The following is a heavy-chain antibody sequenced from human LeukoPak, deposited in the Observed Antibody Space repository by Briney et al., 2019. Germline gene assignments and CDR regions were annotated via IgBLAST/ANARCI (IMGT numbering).Heavy chain of an antibody. V-gene: IGHV3-30*04. Sequence: QPGRSLRLSCAASGFTFSSYAMHWVRQAPGKGLEWVAVISYDGSNKYYADSVKVRFTISRDNSKNTLYLQMNSLRAEDTAVYYCARGLLLWFGELSQPFDYWGQGTLVTVSS. J-gene: IGHJ4*02. CDR2: ISYDGSNK. D-gene: IGHD3-10*01. CDR1: GFTFSSYA. CDR3: ARGLLLWFGELSQPFDY.